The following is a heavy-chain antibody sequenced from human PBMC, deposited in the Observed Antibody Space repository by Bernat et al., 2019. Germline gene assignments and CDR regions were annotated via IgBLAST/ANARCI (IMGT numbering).Heavy chain of an antibody. CDR1: GFTFSSYE. CDR3: ARVGDDCSGGSCYSDY. V-gene: IGHV3-48*03. J-gene: IGHJ4*02. Sequence: EVQLVESGGGLVQPGGSLRLSCAASGFTFSSYEMNWVRQAPGKGLGWVSYISSSGSTIYYADSVKGRFTISRDNAKNSLYLQMNSLRAEDTAVYYCARVGDDCSGGSCYSDYWGQGTLVTVSS. CDR2: ISSSGSTI. D-gene: IGHD2-15*01.